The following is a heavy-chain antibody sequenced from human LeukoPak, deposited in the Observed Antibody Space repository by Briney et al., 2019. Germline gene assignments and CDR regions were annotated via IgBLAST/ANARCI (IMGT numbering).Heavy chain of an antibody. Sequence: GGSLRLSCAASGFTFSSYAMSWVRQAPGKGLEWVSAISGSGGSTYYADSVKGRFTISRDNSKNTLYLQVNSLRAEDTAVYYCARSWIQLWLLGYWGQGTLVTVSS. CDR1: GFTFSSYA. D-gene: IGHD5-18*01. CDR2: ISGSGGST. J-gene: IGHJ4*02. CDR3: ARSWIQLWLLGY. V-gene: IGHV3-23*01.